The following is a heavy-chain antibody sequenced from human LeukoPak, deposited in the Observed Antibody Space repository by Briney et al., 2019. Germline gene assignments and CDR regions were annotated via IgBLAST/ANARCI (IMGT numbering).Heavy chain of an antibody. V-gene: IGHV1-18*01. CDR2: ISAYNGNT. CDR3: AREVYCSSTSCAYYFDY. Sequence: GASVRVSSKASGYTFTSYGFSWVRQAPGQGREWMGWISAYNGNTNYAQKLQGRVTMTTDTSTSTAHMELRSLRSDDTAVYYCAREVYCSSTSCAYYFDYWGQGTLVTVSS. D-gene: IGHD2-2*01. J-gene: IGHJ4*02. CDR1: GYTFTSYG.